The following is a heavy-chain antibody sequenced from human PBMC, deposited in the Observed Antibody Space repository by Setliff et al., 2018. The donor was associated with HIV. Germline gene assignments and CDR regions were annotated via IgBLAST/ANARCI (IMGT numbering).Heavy chain of an antibody. CDR2: IYYSGST. V-gene: IGHV4-39*01. Sequence: PSETLSLTCAVYGGSISGYYWGWIRQPPGKGLEWIGSIYYSGSTYYNPSLKSRVTISVDTSKNHVSLRLSSVTAADTGVYYCARHRDPPGTKWIYYYYYMDLWGEGTTVTVSS. J-gene: IGHJ6*03. CDR3: ARHRDPPGTKWIYYYYYMDL. CDR1: GGSISGYY. D-gene: IGHD5-12*01.